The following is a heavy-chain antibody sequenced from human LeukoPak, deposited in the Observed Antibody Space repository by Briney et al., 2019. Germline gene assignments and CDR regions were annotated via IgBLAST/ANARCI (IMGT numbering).Heavy chain of an antibody. V-gene: IGHV1-69*04. CDR1: GGTFSSYA. J-gene: IGHJ3*02. CDR2: IIPILGIA. CDR3: ARDDSSSWSDDAFDI. Sequence: GASVKVSCKASGGTFSSYAISWVRQAPGQGLEWMGRIIPILGIANYAQKFQGRVTITADKSTSTAYMELSSLRSEDTAVYYCARDDSSSWSDDAFDIWGQGTMVTVSS. D-gene: IGHD6-13*01.